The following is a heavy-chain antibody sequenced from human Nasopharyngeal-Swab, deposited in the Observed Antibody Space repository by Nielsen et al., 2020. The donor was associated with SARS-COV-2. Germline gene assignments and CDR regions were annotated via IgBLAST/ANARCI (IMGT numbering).Heavy chain of an antibody. D-gene: IGHD6-13*01. J-gene: IGHJ5*02. CDR2: IYYSGST. CDR3: ARGRKQQLVLRWFDP. V-gene: IGHV4-31*02. Sequence: WIRQPPGKGLEWIGYIYYSGSTYYNPSLKGRVTISVDTSKNQFSLKLSSVTAADTAVYYCARGRKQQLVLRWFDPWGQGTLVTVSS.